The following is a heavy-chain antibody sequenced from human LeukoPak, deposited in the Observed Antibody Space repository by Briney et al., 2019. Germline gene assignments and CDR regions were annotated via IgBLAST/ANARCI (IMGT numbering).Heavy chain of an antibody. D-gene: IGHD2-15*01. Sequence: SETLSLTCTVSGVSISSYYWIWIRQPAGKGLEWISRIYSSGSTDYNPSLKSRVTMSIDTSKNQFSLKLSSVTAADTAVYYCARVLSGGGYYYNYMDVWGKGTTVTVSS. CDR2: IYSSGST. CDR3: ARVLSGGGYYYNYMDV. J-gene: IGHJ6*03. V-gene: IGHV4-4*07. CDR1: GVSISSYY.